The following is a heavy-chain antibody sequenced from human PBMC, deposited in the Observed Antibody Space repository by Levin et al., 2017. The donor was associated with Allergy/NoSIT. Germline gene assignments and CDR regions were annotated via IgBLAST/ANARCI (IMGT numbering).Heavy chain of an antibody. CDR1: AFTFSNYW. D-gene: IGHD3-22*01. J-gene: IGHJ2*01. Sequence: GASVKVSCAASAFTFSNYWMNWVRHAPGKWLLWVSRINRDGSSTNYADSVKGRFTISRDNAKNTLYLQLNSLRPEDTAVYYCARGGLYDSSVYGNYYSDLWGRGTLVTVSS. CDR3: ARGGLYDSSVYGNYYSDL. CDR2: INRDGSST. V-gene: IGHV3-74*01.